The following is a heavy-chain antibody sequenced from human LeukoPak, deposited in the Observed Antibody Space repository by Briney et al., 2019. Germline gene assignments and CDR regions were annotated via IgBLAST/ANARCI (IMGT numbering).Heavy chain of an antibody. J-gene: IGHJ4*02. Sequence: GASVKVSCKASGYTFTSYGISWVRQAPGQGLEWMGIINPSDRITSYAKTFQGRVTMTTDMSTTTVYMELSSLRSEDTAVYYCARGYCLNGVCQISFDYWGQGTLVTISS. CDR2: INPSDRIT. CDR1: GYTFTSYG. CDR3: ARGYCLNGVCQISFDY. D-gene: IGHD2-8*01. V-gene: IGHV1-46*01.